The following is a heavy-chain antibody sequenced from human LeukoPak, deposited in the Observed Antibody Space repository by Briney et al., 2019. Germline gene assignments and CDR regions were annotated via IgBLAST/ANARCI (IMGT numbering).Heavy chain of an antibody. Sequence: GGSLSLSCAASGFTFSRYSMNWVRQAPGKGPEWVSSINSRGSDKYYADSVEGRFTISRDNAKNSLFLQMNSLRAEDTAVYYCAREGSIVPHQDLDYWGQGTLVTVSS. CDR2: INSRGSDK. CDR1: GFTFSRYS. CDR3: AREGSIVPHQDLDY. D-gene: IGHD2-8*01. V-gene: IGHV3-21*01. J-gene: IGHJ4*02.